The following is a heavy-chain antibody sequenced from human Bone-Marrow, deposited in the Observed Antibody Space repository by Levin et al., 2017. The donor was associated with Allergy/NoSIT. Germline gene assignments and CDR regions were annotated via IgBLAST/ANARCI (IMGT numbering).Heavy chain of an antibody. D-gene: IGHD3-22*01. CDR3: AGTFYYDSDGPSDAFDI. J-gene: IGHJ3*02. CDR2: ISYTGST. CDR1: GGSISSYY. Sequence: TSETLSLTCTVSGGSISSYYWSWIRQPPGKGLEYIGYISYTGSTTTNPSLKSRVTISIDVSKNQFSLKLGSVTAADTAIYFCAGTFYYDSDGPSDAFDIWGQGTMVTVSS. V-gene: IGHV4-59*01.